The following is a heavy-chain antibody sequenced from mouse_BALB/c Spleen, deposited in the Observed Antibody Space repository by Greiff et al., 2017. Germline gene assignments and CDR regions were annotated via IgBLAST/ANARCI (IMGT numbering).Heavy chain of an antibody. CDR2: INPSTGYT. V-gene: IGHV1-7*01. J-gene: IGHJ2*01. CDR3: ARRNYGRVDY. CDR1: GYTFTSYW. D-gene: IGHD1-1*01. Sequence: VQVVESGAELAKPGASVKMSCKASGYTFTSYWMHWVKQRPGQGLEWIGYINPSTGYTEYNQKFKDKATLTADKSSSTAYMQLSSLTSEDSAVYYCARRNYGRVDYWGQGTTLTVSS.